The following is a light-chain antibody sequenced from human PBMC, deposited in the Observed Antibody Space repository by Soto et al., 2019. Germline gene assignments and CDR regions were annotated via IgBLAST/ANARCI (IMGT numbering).Light chain of an antibody. V-gene: IGLV2-23*01. CDR2: EGS. J-gene: IGLJ2*01. Sequence: QSVLTQPASVSGSPGQSITISCTGTSSDVGTYNLVSWYQQHPGKAPKLMIYEGSKRPSGVSDRFSGSKSGNTASLTISGLQAEDEADYYCSSYAGSSTSDVVFGGGTQLNVL. CDR3: SSYAGSSTSDVV. CDR1: SSDVGTYNL.